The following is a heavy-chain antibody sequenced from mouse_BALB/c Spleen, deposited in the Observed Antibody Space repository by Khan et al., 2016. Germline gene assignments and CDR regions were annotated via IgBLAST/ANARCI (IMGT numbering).Heavy chain of an antibody. CDR1: GFDFSRYW. D-gene: IGHD1-1*01. CDR2: INPDSNTI. Sequence: EVELVESGGGLVQPGGSLKLSCAASGFDFSRYWMSWVRQAPGKGLEWIGEINPDSNTINYTPSLKDKFIISRDNAKNTLYLQMSKVRSEDTALYYCARAGYYGYLAYWGQGTLVTVSA. V-gene: IGHV4-1*02. J-gene: IGHJ3*01. CDR3: ARAGYYGYLAY.